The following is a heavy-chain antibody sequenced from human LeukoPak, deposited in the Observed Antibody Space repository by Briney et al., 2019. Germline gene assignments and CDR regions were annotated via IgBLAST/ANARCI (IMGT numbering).Heavy chain of an antibody. CDR2: IYYSGST. CDR3: ARGPYDFWSGPSRFDP. J-gene: IGHJ5*02. Sequence: SETLSLTCTVSGGSISSSSYYWGWIRQPPGKGLEWIGSIYYSGSTYYNPSLKSRVTISVDTSKNQFSLKLSSVTAADTAVYYCARGPYDFWSGPSRFDPWGQGTLVTVSS. D-gene: IGHD3-3*01. V-gene: IGHV4-39*07. CDR1: GGSISSSSYY.